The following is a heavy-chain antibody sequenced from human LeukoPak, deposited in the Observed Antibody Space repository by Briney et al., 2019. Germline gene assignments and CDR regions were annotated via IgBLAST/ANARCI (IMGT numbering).Heavy chain of an antibody. D-gene: IGHD3/OR15-3a*01. J-gene: IGHJ5*02. CDR3: ARDWTQYNWFDP. CDR1: GGSIGSTNYY. V-gene: IGHV4-39*07. Sequence: SETLSLTCTVSGGSIGSTNYYWGWIRQPPGKGLEWIGEINHSGSTNYNPSLKSRVTISVDTSKNQFSLKLSSVTAADTAVYYCARDWTQYNWFDPWGQGTLVTVSS. CDR2: INHSGST.